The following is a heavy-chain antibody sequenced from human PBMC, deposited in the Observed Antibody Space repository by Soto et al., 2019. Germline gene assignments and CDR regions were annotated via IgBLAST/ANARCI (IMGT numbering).Heavy chain of an antibody. Sequence: QPGGSLRLSCAASGFTFSSYAMHWVRQAPGKGLEWVAVISYDGSNKYYADSVKGRFTISRDNSKNTLYLQMNSLRAEDTAVYYCASQRPGIVLYTPVDYWGQGTLVTVSS. CDR2: ISYDGSNK. CDR3: ASQRPGIVLYTPVDY. D-gene: IGHD3-10*01. V-gene: IGHV3-30-3*01. CDR1: GFTFSSYA. J-gene: IGHJ4*02.